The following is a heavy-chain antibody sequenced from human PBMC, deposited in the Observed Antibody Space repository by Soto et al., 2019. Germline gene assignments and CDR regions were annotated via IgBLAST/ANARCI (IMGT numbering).Heavy chain of an antibody. CDR2: ISYDGSNK. CDR3: AKDHCGGDCYDWYCDL. J-gene: IGHJ2*01. D-gene: IGHD2-21*02. V-gene: IGHV3-30*18. Sequence: QVQLVESGGGVVQPGRSLRLSCAASGFTFSSYGMHWVRQAPGKGLEWVAVISYDGSNKYYADSVKGRFTISRDNSKNTLYLQMNSLRAEDTAVYYCAKDHCGGDCYDWYCDLWGRGTLVTVSS. CDR1: GFTFSSYG.